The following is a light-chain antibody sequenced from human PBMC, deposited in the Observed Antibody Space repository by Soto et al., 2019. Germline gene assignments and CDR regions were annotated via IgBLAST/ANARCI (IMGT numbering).Light chain of an antibody. CDR1: SGHSSFV. CDR2: LNSDGSH. J-gene: IGLJ2*01. Sequence: QLVLTQSPSASASLGPSVKLTCTLSSGHSSFVIAWHQQQPEKGPRYLMKLNSDGSHTKGDGIPDRFSGSSSGAERYLTISSLQSEDEADYYCQTWGTGIRVFGGGTKLTVL. V-gene: IGLV4-69*01. CDR3: QTWGTGIRV.